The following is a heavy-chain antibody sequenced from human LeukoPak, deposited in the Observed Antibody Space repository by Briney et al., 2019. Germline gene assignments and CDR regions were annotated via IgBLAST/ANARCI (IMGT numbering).Heavy chain of an antibody. J-gene: IGHJ4*02. CDR3: AIRVATNPKYCFDS. Sequence: PSETLSLTCTVSGGAISTYYWTWIRQPPGKGLEWIGFIYYSGVTKYNPSLESRVTMSLDASKNQFSLKLNSVTAADTAVYYCAIRVATNPKYCFDSWGQGALVTVSS. CDR1: GGAISTYY. V-gene: IGHV4-59*08. D-gene: IGHD2-15*01. CDR2: IYYSGVT.